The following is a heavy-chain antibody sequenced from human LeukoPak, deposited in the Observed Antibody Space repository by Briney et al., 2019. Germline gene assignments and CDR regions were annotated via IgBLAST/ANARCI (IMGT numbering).Heavy chain of an antibody. CDR2: IYTSGST. D-gene: IGHD1-26*01. J-gene: IGHJ3*02. V-gene: IGHV4-4*07. Sequence: SETLSLTCTVSGASISSYYWSWIRLPAGNGLEWIGRIYTSGSTNYNPSLKSRVTMSVDTSKNQFSLKLSSVTAADTAVYYCAREISYYGPNDAIDIWGQGTMVTVSS. CDR1: GASISSYY. CDR3: AREISYYGPNDAIDI.